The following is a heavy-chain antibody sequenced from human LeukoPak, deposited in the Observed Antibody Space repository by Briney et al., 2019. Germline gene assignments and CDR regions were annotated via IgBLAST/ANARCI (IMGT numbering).Heavy chain of an antibody. CDR2: INPNSGGT. CDR1: GYTFTGYY. D-gene: IGHD3-3*01. CDR3: ARTYYDFWSGSTFDP. Sequence: ASVKVSCKASGYTFTGYYMHWVRQAPGQGLEWMGWINPNSGGTNYAQKFQGRVTMTRDTSISTAYMELSRLRSYDTAVYYCARTYYDFWSGSTFDPWGQGTLVTVSS. V-gene: IGHV1-2*02. J-gene: IGHJ5*02.